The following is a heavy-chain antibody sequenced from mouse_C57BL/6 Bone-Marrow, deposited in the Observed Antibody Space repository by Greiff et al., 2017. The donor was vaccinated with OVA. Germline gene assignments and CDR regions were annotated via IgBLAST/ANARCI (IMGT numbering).Heavy chain of an antibody. CDR2: ISYSGST. Sequence: EVKLQESGPGMVKPSQSLSLTCTVTGYSITSGYDWHWIRHFPGNKLEWMGYISYSGSTNYNPSLKSRISITHDTSKNHFFLKLNSVTTEDTATYYCAREGLRRCFDYWGQGTTLTVSS. CDR3: AREGLRRCFDY. CDR1: GYSITSGYD. V-gene: IGHV3-1*01. D-gene: IGHD2-4*01. J-gene: IGHJ2*01.